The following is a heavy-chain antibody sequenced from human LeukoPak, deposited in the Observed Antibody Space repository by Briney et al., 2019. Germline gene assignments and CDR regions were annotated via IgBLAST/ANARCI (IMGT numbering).Heavy chain of an antibody. D-gene: IGHD2-15*01. CDR3: ANVDIKNGKVVVVLAATSYDAFDI. V-gene: IGHV3-23*01. Sequence: GGSLRLSCAASGFTFSSYAMSWVRQAPGKGLEWVSAISGSGGSTYYADSVKGRFTISRDNSKNTLYLQMNSLRAEDTAVYYYANVDIKNGKVVVVLAATSYDAFDIWGQGTMVTVSS. CDR2: ISGSGGST. CDR1: GFTFSSYA. J-gene: IGHJ3*02.